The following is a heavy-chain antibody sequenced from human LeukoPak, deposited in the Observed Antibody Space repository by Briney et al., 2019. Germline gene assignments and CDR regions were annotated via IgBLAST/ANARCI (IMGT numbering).Heavy chain of an antibody. V-gene: IGHV1-18*01. D-gene: IGHD4-11*01. CDR2: TSAYNGNT. CDR3: ARAPGHSNQAYYFDY. J-gene: IGHJ4*02. Sequence: ASVKVSSNPSGYTFTSYGISWGRQAPGQRLEWMGRTSAYNGNTNYAQKLQGRVTMTTDTSTSTAYMELRSLRSDDTAVYYCARAPGHSNQAYYFDYWGQGTLVTVSS. CDR1: GYTFTSYG.